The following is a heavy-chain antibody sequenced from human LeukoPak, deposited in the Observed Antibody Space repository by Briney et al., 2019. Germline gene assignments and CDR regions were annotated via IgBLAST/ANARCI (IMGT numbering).Heavy chain of an antibody. CDR2: ISSSGST. D-gene: IGHD3-3*01. CDR3: ARGRTIFGNDY. V-gene: IGHV4-59*01. J-gene: IGHJ4*02. Sequence: SETLSLTCTVSGGSISRYYWSWIRQPPGKGLEWIGYISSSGSTNYNPSLKSRVTISVDTSKNQFSLKLSSVTAADTAVYYCARGRTIFGNDYWGQGTLVTASS. CDR1: GGSISRYY.